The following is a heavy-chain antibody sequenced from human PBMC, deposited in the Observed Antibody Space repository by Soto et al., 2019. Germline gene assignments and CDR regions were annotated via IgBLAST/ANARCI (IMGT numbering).Heavy chain of an antibody. CDR1: GFTFSSYA. Sequence: GGSLRLSCAASGFTFSSYAMSWVRQAPGKGLEWVSAISGSGGSTYYADSVKGRFTISRDNSKNTLYLQMDSLRAEDTAVYYCAKDLSYLLMVYASYYYYGMDVWGQGTTVTVSS. J-gene: IGHJ6*02. CDR3: AKDLSYLLMVYASYYYYGMDV. CDR2: ISGSGGST. V-gene: IGHV3-23*01. D-gene: IGHD2-8*01.